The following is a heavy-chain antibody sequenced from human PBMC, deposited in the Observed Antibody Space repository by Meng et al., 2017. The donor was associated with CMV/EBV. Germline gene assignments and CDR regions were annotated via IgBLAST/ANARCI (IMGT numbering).Heavy chain of an antibody. CDR2: ISGSGGST. D-gene: IGHD5-24*01. CDR3: ARDREAPGWFDP. J-gene: IGHJ5*02. Sequence: GESLKISCAASGFTFSSYAMSWVRQAPGKGLEWVSAISGSGGSTYYADSVKGRFTISRDNAKNSLYLQMNSLRAEDTAVYYCARDREAPGWFDPWGQGTLVTVSS. CDR1: GFTFSSYA. V-gene: IGHV3-23*01.